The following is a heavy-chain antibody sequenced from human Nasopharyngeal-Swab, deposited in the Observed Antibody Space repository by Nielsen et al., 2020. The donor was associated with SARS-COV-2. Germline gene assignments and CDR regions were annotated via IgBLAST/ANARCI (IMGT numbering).Heavy chain of an antibody. Sequence: SETLSLTCTVSGDSISSTSYYWGWIRQPPGKGLEWIGSDYYTGSTYYNPSLKSRVTISVDTSKNQFSLKLSSVTAADTAVYYCARAQSITMIIGAFDIWGQGTMVTVSS. V-gene: IGHV4-39*07. J-gene: IGHJ3*02. CDR1: GDSISSTSYY. D-gene: IGHD3-22*01. CDR2: DYYTGST. CDR3: ARAQSITMIIGAFDI.